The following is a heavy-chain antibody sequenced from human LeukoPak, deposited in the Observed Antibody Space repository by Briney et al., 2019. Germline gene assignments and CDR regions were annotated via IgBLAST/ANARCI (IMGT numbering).Heavy chain of an antibody. V-gene: IGHV4-59*08. J-gene: IGHJ4*02. D-gene: IGHD4-17*01. Sequence: SETLSLTCTVSGGSISTYYWTWIRQPPGKGLEWIGYIYYSGNTNYNPSLKSRVTISLDTSKKQISLNLRSVTAADTAVYYCARYGAPFDSWGQGTLVTVSS. CDR1: GGSISTYY. CDR3: ARYGAPFDS. CDR2: IYYSGNT.